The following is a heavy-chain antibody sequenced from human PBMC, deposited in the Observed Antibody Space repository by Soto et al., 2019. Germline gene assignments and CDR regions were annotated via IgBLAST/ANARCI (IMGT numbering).Heavy chain of an antibody. J-gene: IGHJ4*02. Sequence: QVQLVQSGAEVKKPGASVKVSCKTSGYTFAAYYIHWIRQAPGQGLEWMGWINPTSGGTVYAQNFQDRVTMTRDTSISTAYMELRRLNSDDTALYYCARDPDYGDYWGYVFDSWGQGTPVTVSS. V-gene: IGHV1-2*02. CDR2: INPTSGGT. D-gene: IGHD4-17*01. CDR3: ARDPDYGDYWGYVFDS. CDR1: GYTFAAYY.